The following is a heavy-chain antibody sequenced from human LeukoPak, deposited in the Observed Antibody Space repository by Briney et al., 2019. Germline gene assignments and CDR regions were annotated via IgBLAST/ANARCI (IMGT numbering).Heavy chain of an antibody. V-gene: IGHV4-59*08. CDR3: ARLQFGSGDYHEVDY. J-gene: IGHJ4*02. Sequence: SETLSLTCTVSGGSMTSYYWSWIRQPPGKGLEWIGYIFYSGSTNYNPSLKSRVTMSVDTSKNQFSLRLSSVTATDTAVYYCARLQFGSGDYHEVDYWGQGTLVTVSS. D-gene: IGHD3-22*01. CDR1: GGSMTSYY. CDR2: IFYSGST.